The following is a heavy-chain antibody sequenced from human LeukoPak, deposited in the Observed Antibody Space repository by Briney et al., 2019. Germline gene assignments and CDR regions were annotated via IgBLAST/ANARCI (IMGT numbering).Heavy chain of an antibody. CDR1: GYTFTSYG. CDR2: TSAYNGNT. J-gene: IGHJ4*02. D-gene: IGHD6-13*01. Sequence: ASVKVSCKASGYTFTSYGISWVRQAPGQGLEWMGWTSAYNGNTNYAQKLQGRVTITTDPPTSTAYMELRSLRSDDTAVYYCARVLAARGIFYYWGQGTLVTVSS. V-gene: IGHV1-18*01. CDR3: ARVLAARGIFYY.